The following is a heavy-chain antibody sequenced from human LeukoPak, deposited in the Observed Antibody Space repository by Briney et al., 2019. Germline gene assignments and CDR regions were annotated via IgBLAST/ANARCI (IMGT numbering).Heavy chain of an antibody. V-gene: IGHV4-4*07. CDR3: ARDQGSGWYDY. Sequence: SETLSLTCTVSGGSISTYYWSWMRQAAGKGLEWIGPISSSGTTNYNPSLKRRVTMSLDRPKNQFSLKLSSVTAADTAVYYCARDQGSGWYDYWGQGTLVTVSS. D-gene: IGHD6-19*01. CDR2: ISSSGTT. CDR1: GGSISTYY. J-gene: IGHJ4*02.